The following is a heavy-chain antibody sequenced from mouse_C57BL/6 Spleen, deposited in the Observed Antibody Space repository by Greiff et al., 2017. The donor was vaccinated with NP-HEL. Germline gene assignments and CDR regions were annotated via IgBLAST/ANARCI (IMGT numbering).Heavy chain of an antibody. J-gene: IGHJ4*01. CDR3: AREDWDNYAMDY. Sequence: DVKLVESGPGLVKPSQSLSLTCSVTGYSITSGYYWNWIRQFPGNKLEWMGYISYDGSNNYNPSLKNRISITRYTSKNQFFLKLNSVTTEDTATYYCAREDWDNYAMDYWGQGTSVTVSS. D-gene: IGHD4-1*01. CDR1: GYSITSGYY. CDR2: ISYDGSN. V-gene: IGHV3-6*01.